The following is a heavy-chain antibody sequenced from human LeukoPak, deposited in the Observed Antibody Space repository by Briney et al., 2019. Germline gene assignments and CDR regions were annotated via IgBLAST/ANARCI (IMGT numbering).Heavy chain of an antibody. CDR3: AGGWDKYCSSTSCSYYYYYMDV. Sequence: SVKVSCQASGGTFSSYCISWVRQAPGPGLGWVGRIIRIFCTANYSQKFQGRVTITTDESTSTAYMELSSLRSGDTAVYYCAGGWDKYCSSTSCSYYYYYMDVWGKGTTVTVSS. J-gene: IGHJ6*03. D-gene: IGHD2-2*01. CDR2: IIRIFCTA. CDR1: GGTFSSYC. V-gene: IGHV1-69*05.